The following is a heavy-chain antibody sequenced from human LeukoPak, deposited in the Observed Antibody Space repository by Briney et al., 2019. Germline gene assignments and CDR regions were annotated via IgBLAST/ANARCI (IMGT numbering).Heavy chain of an antibody. CDR1: GGSIIASDW. V-gene: IGHV4-39*01. CDR3: VRHDGRGGATMGALDS. Sequence: SGTLSLTCTVSGGSIIASDWWTWVRQAPGKGLEWIGSIYYGRTTYYNPSLNNRVSISVVTSKNQFSLQLNSMSAADTAVYYCVRHDGRGGATMGALDSWGQGSLVTVSS. J-gene: IGHJ4*02. CDR2: IYYGRTT. D-gene: IGHD4/OR15-4a*01.